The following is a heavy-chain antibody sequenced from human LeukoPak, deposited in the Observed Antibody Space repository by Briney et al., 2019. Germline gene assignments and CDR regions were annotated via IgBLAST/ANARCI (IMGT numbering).Heavy chain of an antibody. CDR3: ARDLAAGDY. CDR2: ITPSGNST. D-gene: IGHD6-13*01. CDR1: GYTFTSYY. V-gene: IGHV1-46*01. J-gene: IGHJ4*02. Sequence: ASVKVSCKASGYTFTSYYMHWVRQAPGQELEWMGIITPSGNSTNYAQKFQGRVTMTRDMSTSTVYMELSSLRSEDTAVYYCARDLAAGDYWGQGTLVTVSS.